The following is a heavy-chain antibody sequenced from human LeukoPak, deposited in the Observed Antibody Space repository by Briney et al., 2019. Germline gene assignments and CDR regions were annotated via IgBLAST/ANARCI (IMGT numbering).Heavy chain of an antibody. J-gene: IGHJ4*02. CDR2: ISSSGSTI. V-gene: IGHV3-48*03. Sequence: GGSLRLSCAASGFTFSNYEMNWVRQAPGKGLEWVSYISSSGSTIYYADSVKGRFTISRDNAKNSLYLQMNSLRAEDTAVYYCARIPSYCGGDCWYDYWGQGTLVTVSS. CDR1: GFTFSNYE. D-gene: IGHD2-21*02. CDR3: ARIPSYCGGDCWYDY.